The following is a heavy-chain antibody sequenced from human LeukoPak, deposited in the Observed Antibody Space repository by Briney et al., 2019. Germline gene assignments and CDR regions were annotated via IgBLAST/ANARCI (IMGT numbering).Heavy chain of an antibody. Sequence: ASVKVSCKASGYTFTSYDINWVRQATGQGLEWMGWMNPNSGNTGYAQKFQGRVTMSRDTSINTAYMEMSNLRSEDTAIYYCVRSGFCSGATCSYQWSLGWFDPWGQGTQVIVSS. V-gene: IGHV1-8*02. CDR1: GYTFTSYD. CDR2: MNPNSGNT. CDR3: VRSGFCSGATCSYQWSLGWFDP. J-gene: IGHJ5*02. D-gene: IGHD2-15*01.